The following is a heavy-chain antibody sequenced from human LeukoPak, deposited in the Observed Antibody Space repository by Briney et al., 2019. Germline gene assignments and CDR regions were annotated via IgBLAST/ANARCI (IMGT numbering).Heavy chain of an antibody. V-gene: IGHV3-30*02. CDR1: GFIFSVNG. D-gene: IGHD3-22*01. CDR2: IWNDGSKK. CDR3: AKGRYYDSSGYPIDF. Sequence: GGSLRLSCAASGFIFSVNGMHWVRQAPGKGLEWVAVIWNDGSKKYYADSVKGRFTISRDNPKNTVYLQMNSLRAEDTAVYYCAKGRYYDSSGYPIDFWGQGTLVTVSS. J-gene: IGHJ4*02.